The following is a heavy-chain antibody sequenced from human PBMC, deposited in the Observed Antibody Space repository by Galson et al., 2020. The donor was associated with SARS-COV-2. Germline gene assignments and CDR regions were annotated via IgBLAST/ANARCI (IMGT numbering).Heavy chain of an antibody. J-gene: IGHJ6*03. CDR2: ISHSGST. CDR1: GGSFSDYP. D-gene: IGHD3-10*01. CDR3: ARGGSRPIMAFDYYYFYMDV. V-gene: IGHV4-34*01. Sequence: SETLSLTCAVYGGSFSDYPWTWVRQPPGKGLEWIGEISHSGSTNYSPSLKSRVFMSVDTSKNQFSLKLRSVTAADTAVYYCARGGSRPIMAFDYYYFYMDVWGKGTTVTVSS.